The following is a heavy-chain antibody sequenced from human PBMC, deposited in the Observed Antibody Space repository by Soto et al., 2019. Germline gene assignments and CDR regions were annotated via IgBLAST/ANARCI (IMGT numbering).Heavy chain of an antibody. CDR1: GYRFTSRT. J-gene: IGHJ3*02. V-gene: IGHV1-3*01. Sequence: QVQLVQSGAEVKKPGASVKVSCKASGYRFTSRTMHWVRQAPGQRLEWMGWIIAGSGNTKYSQNFQGRLTITRDTSASTVYMDLSSRRFEDTAVYYCARLGYCGGDSCYPLGIWGQGTMVIVSS. CDR2: IIAGSGNT. CDR3: ARLGYCGGDSCYPLGI. D-gene: IGHD2-15*01.